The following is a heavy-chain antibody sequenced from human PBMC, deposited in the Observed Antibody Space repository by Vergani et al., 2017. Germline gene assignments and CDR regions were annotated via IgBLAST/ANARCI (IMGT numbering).Heavy chain of an antibody. Sequence: QVQLVESGGGVVQPEGSLRLSCAASGFTFSSYAMHWVRQAPGKGLEWVAFIRYDGSNQYYADSVKGRFTISRDNSKNTLYLQMNSLRSEDTAVYYCASPDESYGYGGGGYWGQGTLVTVSS. J-gene: IGHJ4*02. CDR2: IRYDGSNQ. D-gene: IGHD5-18*01. CDR3: ASPDESYGYGGGGY. V-gene: IGHV3-30*02. CDR1: GFTFSSYA.